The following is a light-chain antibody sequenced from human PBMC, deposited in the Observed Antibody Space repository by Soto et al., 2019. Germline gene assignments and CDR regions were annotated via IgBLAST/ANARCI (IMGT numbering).Light chain of an antibody. J-gene: IGKJ2*01. CDR2: ETS. V-gene: IGKV3-11*01. CDR1: QSVDTM. CDR3: QVRSDWPPFKYT. Sequence: EIVLTQSPATLSLSAGERVTLSCRSSQSVDTMVAWYQQQVGRTPRLLIYETSSRATGFPARFSGSGAWTDFTLTISRIEPEDFAIYFCQVRSDWPPFKYTFGQGTKLEGK.